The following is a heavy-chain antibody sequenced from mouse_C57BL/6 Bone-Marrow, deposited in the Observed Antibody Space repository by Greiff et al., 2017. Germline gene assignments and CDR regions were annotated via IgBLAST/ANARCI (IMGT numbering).Heavy chain of an antibody. CDR1: DYDFPPYD. D-gene: IGHD2-4*01. J-gene: IGHJ3*01. CDR3: ARHKGYDYDWFAY. CDR2: INSDDGST. V-gene: IGHV5-2*01. Sequence: EVKVVESGGGLVQPGASLKLSCDSYDYDFPPYDMSWVRKTPEKGLELVAAINSDDGSTYYPATMERRFTISRDNTKKTLYLQMSSLRSEDTALYYCARHKGYDYDWFAYWGQGTLVTVSA.